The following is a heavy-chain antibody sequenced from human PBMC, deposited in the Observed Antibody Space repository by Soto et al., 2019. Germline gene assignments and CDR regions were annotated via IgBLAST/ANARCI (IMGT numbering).Heavy chain of an antibody. CDR1: GGSFSGYY. Sequence: SETLSLTCAVYGGSFSGYYWSWIRQPPGKGLEWIGEINHSGSTNYNPSLKSRVTISVDTSKNQFSLKLSSVTAADTAVYYCARGKRGYSLPFSGYYYYGMDVWGQGTTVTVSS. CDR3: ARGKRGYSLPFSGYYYYGMDV. V-gene: IGHV4-34*01. CDR2: INHSGST. D-gene: IGHD5-18*01. J-gene: IGHJ6*02.